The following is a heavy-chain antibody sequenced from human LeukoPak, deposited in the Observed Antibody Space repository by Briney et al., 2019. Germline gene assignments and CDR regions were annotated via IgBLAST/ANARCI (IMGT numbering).Heavy chain of an antibody. V-gene: IGHV1-2*02. D-gene: IGHD2-2*01. CDR3: ARDGGYCSSTSCYLEAFDI. CDR1: GYTFTGYY. CDR2: INPNSGGT. Sequence: ASVKVSCKASGYTFTGYYMHWVRQAPGQGLEWMGWINPNSGGTNYAQKFQGRVTMTRDTSISTAYMELSRLSSDDPAVYYCARDGGYCSSTSCYLEAFDIWGQGTMVTVSS. J-gene: IGHJ3*02.